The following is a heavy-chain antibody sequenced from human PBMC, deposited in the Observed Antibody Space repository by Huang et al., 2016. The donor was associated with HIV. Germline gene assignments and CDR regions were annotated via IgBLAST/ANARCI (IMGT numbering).Heavy chain of an antibody. V-gene: IGHV1-18*01. CDR1: GYTFTSYG. CDR2: VSASSSGR. Sequence: QIQLLQSGPELKQPGASVKVSCKASGYTFTSYGITWVRQAPGQGPEWMGWVSASSSGRKNENKCQGRVTLTTDTSPNIAYMELRSLRSDDTAKYYCARDPKYHRIGYYRQRRGIDIWGQGTMVIVSS. D-gene: IGHD3-22*01. J-gene: IGHJ3*02. CDR3: ARDPKYHRIGYYRQRRGIDI.